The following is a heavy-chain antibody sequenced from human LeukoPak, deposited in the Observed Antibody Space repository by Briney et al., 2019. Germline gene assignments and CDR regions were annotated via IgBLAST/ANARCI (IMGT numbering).Heavy chain of an antibody. Sequence: GGSLRLSCAASGFTFSSYSMNWVRQAPGKGLEWVSSISSSSSYIYYADSVKGRFTISRDNAKNSLYLQTNSLRAEDTAVYYCARIGYDYVWGSYHKRPDYWGQGTLVTVSS. CDR3: ARIGYDYVWGSYHKRPDY. CDR1: GFTFSSYS. D-gene: IGHD3-16*02. J-gene: IGHJ4*02. V-gene: IGHV3-21*01. CDR2: ISSSSSYI.